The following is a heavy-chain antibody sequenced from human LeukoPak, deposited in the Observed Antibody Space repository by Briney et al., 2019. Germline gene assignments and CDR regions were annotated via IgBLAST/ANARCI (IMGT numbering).Heavy chain of an antibody. CDR3: AKAPCSSTGCYNGGY. CDR2: IRYDGSNK. D-gene: IGHD2-2*02. J-gene: IGHJ4*02. CDR1: GFTFSSYG. Sequence: GGSLRLSCAASGFTFSSYGMHWVRQAPGKGLEWVAFIRYDGSNKYYADSVKGRFTISRDNSKNTLYLQMNSLRAEDTAVYYCAKAPCSSTGCYNGGYWGQGTLVTVSS. V-gene: IGHV3-30*02.